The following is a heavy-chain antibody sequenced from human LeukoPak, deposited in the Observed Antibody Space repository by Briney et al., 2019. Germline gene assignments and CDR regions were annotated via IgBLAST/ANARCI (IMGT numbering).Heavy chain of an antibody. V-gene: IGHV3-23*01. CDR1: GFTFSANG. CDR3: AKVPPGKYFDF. D-gene: IGHD3-10*01. J-gene: IGHJ2*01. Sequence: PGGSLRLSCAASGFTFSANGMGWVRQAPGKGLEWVSVIGFGSDTHYGDSVKGRFTISRDNSKNTVYLQMNSLRAEDTAVYYCAKVPPGKYFDFWGRGTLIGVSS. CDR2: IGFGSDT.